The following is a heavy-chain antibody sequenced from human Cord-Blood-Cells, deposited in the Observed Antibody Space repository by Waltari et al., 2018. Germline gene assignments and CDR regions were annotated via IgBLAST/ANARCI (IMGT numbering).Heavy chain of an antibody. J-gene: IGHJ3*02. CDR1: GGSISSSSYY. D-gene: IGHD3-3*01. V-gene: IGHV4-39*01. CDR2: IYYSGST. CDR3: ASPYYDFWSGYYQEAFDI. Sequence: QLQLQESGPGLVKPSETLSLTCTVSGGSISSSSYYWGGIRQPPGQGLEWIGSIYYSGSTYYNPSLKSRVTISVDTSKNQFSLKLSSVTAADTAVYYCASPYYDFWSGYYQEAFDIWGQGTMVTVSS.